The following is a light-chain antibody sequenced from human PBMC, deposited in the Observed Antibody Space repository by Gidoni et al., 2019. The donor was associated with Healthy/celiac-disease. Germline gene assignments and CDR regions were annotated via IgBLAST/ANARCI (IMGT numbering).Light chain of an antibody. CDR3: QQYGSSPET. CDR1: QSDSSSY. CDR2: GAS. J-gene: IGKJ3*01. Sequence: GERATLSCRASQSDSSSYLAWYQQKPGQAPRLLIYGASSRATGIPDRFSGSGSGTDFTLTISRLEPEDFAVYYCQQYGSSPETFGPGTKVDIK. V-gene: IGKV3-20*01.